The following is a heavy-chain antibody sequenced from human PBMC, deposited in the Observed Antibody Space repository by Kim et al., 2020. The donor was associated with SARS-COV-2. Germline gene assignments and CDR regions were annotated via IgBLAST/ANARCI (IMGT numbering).Heavy chain of an antibody. CDR2: ISSSGSNI. CDR3: ARDLKGYYSADY. Sequence: GGSLRLSCAASGFMLSSYSLNWVRQAPGKGLEWISYISSSGSNIYYADSLKGRFTLSRDNAKNTLYLQMNSLRDEDAAVYYCARDLKGYYSADYWGQGTLVPVSS. CDR1: GFMLSSYS. D-gene: IGHD3-22*01. V-gene: IGHV3-48*02. J-gene: IGHJ4*02.